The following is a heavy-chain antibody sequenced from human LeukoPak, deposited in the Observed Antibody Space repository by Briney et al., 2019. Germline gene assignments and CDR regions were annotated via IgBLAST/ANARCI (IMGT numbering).Heavy chain of an antibody. CDR3: ARGRYYYGSGSYSFDY. D-gene: IGHD3-10*01. CDR1: GFTFSSNY. Sequence: PGGSLRLSCAASGFTFSSNYMSWVRQAPGKGLEWVSVIYSGGSTYYADSVKGRFTISRDNSKNTLYLQMNSLRAEDTAVYYCARGRYYYGSGSYSFDYWSQGTLVTVSS. J-gene: IGHJ4*02. V-gene: IGHV3-53*01. CDR2: IYSGGST.